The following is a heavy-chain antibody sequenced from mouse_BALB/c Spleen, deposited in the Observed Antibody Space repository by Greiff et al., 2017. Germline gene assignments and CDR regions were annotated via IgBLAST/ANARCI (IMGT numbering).Heavy chain of an antibody. CDR2: IYPGNVNT. CDR3: ARSGTGRGFAY. Sequence: QVQLQQSGPELVKPGASVRISCKASGYTFTSYYIHWVKQRPGQGLEWIGWIYPGNVNTKYNEKFKGKATLTADKSSSTAYMQLSSLTSEDSAVYFCARSGTGRGFAYWGQGTLVTVSA. J-gene: IGHJ3*01. D-gene: IGHD4-1*01. CDR1: GYTFTSYY. V-gene: IGHV1S56*01.